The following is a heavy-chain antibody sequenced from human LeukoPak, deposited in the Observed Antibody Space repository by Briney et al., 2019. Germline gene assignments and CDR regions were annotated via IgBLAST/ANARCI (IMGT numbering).Heavy chain of an antibody. CDR2: IYYTGSS. D-gene: IGHD3-22*01. J-gene: IGHJ6*03. V-gene: IGHV4-39*07. CDR1: GGSIRSSDDY. CDR3: TRAASSGPLFTYHMDV. Sequence: SETLSLTCSVSGGSIRSSDDYWGFVRQTPGKGLEWMGSIYYTGSSHYNPSLKSRATISVDTSKNQFSLKLTSVTAADTAVYYCTRAASSGPLFTYHMDVWGKGTTVTVSS.